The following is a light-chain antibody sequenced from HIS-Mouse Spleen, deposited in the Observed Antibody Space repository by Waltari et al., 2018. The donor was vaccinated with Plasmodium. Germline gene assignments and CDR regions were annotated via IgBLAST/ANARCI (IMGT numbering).Light chain of an antibody. CDR1: QSVSSN. CDR2: GAS. J-gene: IGKJ1*01. V-gene: IGKV3-15*01. CDR3: QQYNNWPAWT. Sequence: EIVMTQSPATLSVSPGERATLSCRASQSVSSNLAWYQQNPGQAPSLLIYGASTRATGIPARFRGSGSGTEFTLTISSLQSEDFAVYYCQQYNNWPAWTFGQGTKVEIK.